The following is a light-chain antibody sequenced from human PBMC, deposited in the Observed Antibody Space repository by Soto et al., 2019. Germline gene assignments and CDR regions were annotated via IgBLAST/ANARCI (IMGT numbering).Light chain of an antibody. J-gene: IGKJ2*01. CDR2: GAS. CDR1: QSVSRNF. Sequence: EIVLTQSPGTLSLSPGERATLSCGASQSVSRNFLAWYQQKPGQAPRLLIYGASKRATGIPDRFSGSGSGTDFTLTISRLEPEDFAVYYCQQFGSSSYTFGQGTKLDIK. V-gene: IGKV3-20*01. CDR3: QQFGSSSYT.